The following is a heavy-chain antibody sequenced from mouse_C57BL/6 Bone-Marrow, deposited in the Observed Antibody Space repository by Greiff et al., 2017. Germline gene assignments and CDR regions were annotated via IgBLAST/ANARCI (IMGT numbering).Heavy chain of an antibody. V-gene: IGHV10-1*01. CDR2: IRSKSNNYAT. J-gene: IGHJ2*01. CDR3: VRHGFDY. Sequence: DVKLVESGGGLVQLKGSLKLSCAASGFSFNTYAMNWVRQAPGKGLEWVARIRSKSNNYATYYADSVKDRFTISRDDSESMLYLQMNNLKTEDTAMYYCVRHGFDYWGQGTTLTVSS. CDR1: GFSFNTYA.